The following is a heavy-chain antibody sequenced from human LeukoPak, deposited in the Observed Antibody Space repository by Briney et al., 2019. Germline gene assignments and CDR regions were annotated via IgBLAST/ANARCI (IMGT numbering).Heavy chain of an antibody. Sequence: ASVKVSCKVSGYTFTDYNMHWVRQAPGQGMEWMGRNYPNTGGTNYAQDFQGRVTLTRDTSISTVYMELNRLNSDDTAIYYCGRGNGYGLDYWGQGTLVTVSS. V-gene: IGHV1-2*06. CDR2: NYPNTGGT. J-gene: IGHJ4*02. CDR1: GYTFTDYN. D-gene: IGHD5-18*01. CDR3: GRGNGYGLDY.